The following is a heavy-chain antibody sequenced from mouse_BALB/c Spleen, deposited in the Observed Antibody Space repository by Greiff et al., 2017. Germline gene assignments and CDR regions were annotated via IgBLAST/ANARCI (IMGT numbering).Heavy chain of an antibody. CDR2: IWAGGST. J-gene: IGHJ2*01. D-gene: IGHD1-1*01. CDR1: GFSLTSYG. Sequence: QVQLQQSGPGLVAPSQSLSITCTVSGFSLTSYGVHWVRQPPGKGLEWLGVIWAGGSTNYNSALMSRLSISKDNSKSQVFLKMNSLQTDDTAMYYCARDHHYGSSYLDYWGQGTTLTVSS. CDR3: ARDHHYGSSYLDY. V-gene: IGHV2-9*02.